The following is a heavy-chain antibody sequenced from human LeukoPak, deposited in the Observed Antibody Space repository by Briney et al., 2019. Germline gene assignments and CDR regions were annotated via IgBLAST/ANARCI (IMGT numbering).Heavy chain of an antibody. CDR3: ATNYGSGRGAFDI. D-gene: IGHD3-10*01. Sequence: GGSLRLSCAASGFTFSSYGMHWVRQAPGKGLEWVAFIRYDGSNKYYADSVKGRFTISRDNSKNTLYLQMNSLRAEDTAVYYCATNYGSGRGAFDIWGQGKMVTVSS. V-gene: IGHV3-30*02. CDR2: IRYDGSNK. CDR1: GFTFSSYG. J-gene: IGHJ3*02.